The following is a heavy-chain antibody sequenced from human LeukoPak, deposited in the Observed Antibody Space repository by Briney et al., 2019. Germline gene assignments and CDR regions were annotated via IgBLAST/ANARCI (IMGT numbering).Heavy chain of an antibody. CDR1: GFTFSSYA. Sequence: GGSLRLSCAASGFTFSSYAMHWVRQAPGKELERVAVISYDGSNKYYADSVKGRFTISRDNSKNTLYLQINSLRTEDTAVYYCARVGSSGYYPDGPIDYWGQGTLVTVSS. CDR2: ISYDGSNK. CDR3: ARVGSSGYYPDGPIDY. D-gene: IGHD3-22*01. V-gene: IGHV3-30-3*01. J-gene: IGHJ4*02.